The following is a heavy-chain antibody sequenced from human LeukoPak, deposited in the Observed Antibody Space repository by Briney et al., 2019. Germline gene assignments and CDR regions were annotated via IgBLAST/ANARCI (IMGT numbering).Heavy chain of an antibody. Sequence: NPGGSLRLSCAVSGLTFNNYAMSWVRQAPGKGLEWVSGISGRGASKYYADSVKGRFTISRDNSKNTLYLQMNSLRAEDTAVYYCAKGVVVAPDVTPFDYWGQGTLVTVSS. V-gene: IGHV3-23*01. CDR3: AKGVVVAPDVTPFDY. D-gene: IGHD2-2*01. CDR2: ISGRGASK. CDR1: GLTFNNYA. J-gene: IGHJ4*02.